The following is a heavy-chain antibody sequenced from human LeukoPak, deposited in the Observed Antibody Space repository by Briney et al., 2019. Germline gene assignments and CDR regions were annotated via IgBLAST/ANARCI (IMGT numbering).Heavy chain of an antibody. V-gene: IGHV4-39*01. Sequence: KPSETLSLTCTVSGGSISSGSYYWGRVRQPPGKGLEWIGSIYNSGSTFYNPSLKSRVTISVDTSKNHFSLKLSSVCAADTAVYYCARHGGRGSILAAIPDYWGQGTLVTVSS. CDR1: GGSISSGSYY. CDR3: ARHGGRGSILAAIPDY. D-gene: IGHD5-12*01. CDR2: IYNSGST. J-gene: IGHJ4*02.